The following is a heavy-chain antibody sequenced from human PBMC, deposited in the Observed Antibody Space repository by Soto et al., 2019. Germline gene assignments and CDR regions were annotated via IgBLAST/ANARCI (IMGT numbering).Heavy chain of an antibody. CDR3: VRDGRLRYFHWHEEWYFDL. J-gene: IGHJ2*01. CDR2: IYYSGST. D-gene: IGHD3-9*01. V-gene: IGHV4-59*06. Sequence: PSETLSLTCTVSGGSISSYYWSWIRQPPGKGLEWIGYIYYSGSTYYNPSLKSRVTISVDTSKNQFSLKLSSVTAADTAVYYCVRDGRLRYFHWHEEWYFDLRGRGTLVTVSS. CDR1: GGSISSYY.